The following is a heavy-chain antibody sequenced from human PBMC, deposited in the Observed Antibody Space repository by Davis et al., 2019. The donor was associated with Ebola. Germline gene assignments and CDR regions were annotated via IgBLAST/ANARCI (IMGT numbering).Heavy chain of an antibody. CDR3: ARPYSSGWYGEFDY. J-gene: IGHJ4*02. D-gene: IGHD6-19*01. Sequence: SETLSLTCTVSGGSISSSSSYWGWIRQPPGKGLEWIGSIYYSGTTYYNPSLKSRVTISVDTSKNQFSLKLNSVTAADTAVYYCARPYSSGWYGEFDYWGQGTLVTVSS. V-gene: IGHV4-39*01. CDR1: GGSISSSSSY. CDR2: IYYSGTT.